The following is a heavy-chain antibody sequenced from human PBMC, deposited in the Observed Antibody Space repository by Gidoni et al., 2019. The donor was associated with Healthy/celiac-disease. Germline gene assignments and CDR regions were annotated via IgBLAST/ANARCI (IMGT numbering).Heavy chain of an antibody. CDR1: GFTFSNAW. V-gene: IGHV3-15*01. CDR3: TSRDYDFWSGYFFFDY. Sequence: EVQLVESGGGLVKPGGSLRLSCAASGFTFSNAWMSWVRQAPGKGLEWVGRIKSKTDGGTTDYAAPVKGRFTISRDDSKNTLYLQMNSLKTEDTAVYYCTSRDYDFWSGYFFFDYWGQGTLVTVSS. CDR2: IKSKTDGGTT. J-gene: IGHJ4*02. D-gene: IGHD3-3*01.